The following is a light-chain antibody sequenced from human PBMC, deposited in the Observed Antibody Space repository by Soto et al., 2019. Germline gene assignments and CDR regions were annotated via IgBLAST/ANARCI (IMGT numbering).Light chain of an antibody. V-gene: IGLV2-14*03. CDR2: DVT. CDR3: TSDTTSSPYLV. CDR1: SSDVGGYNY. J-gene: IGLJ3*02. Sequence: QSALTQPASVSGSPGQSITISCTGTSSDVGGYNYVSWYQHHPGKAPNLMIYDVTNRPSGVSKRSSGSKSGNTASLTSSGLQAEDEAEYYCTSDTTSSPYLVFGGGTKLTVL.